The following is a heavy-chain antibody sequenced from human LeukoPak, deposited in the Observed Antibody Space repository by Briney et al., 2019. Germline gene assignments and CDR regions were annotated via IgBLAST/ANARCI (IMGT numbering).Heavy chain of an antibody. CDR3: VSLELPTY. D-gene: IGHD1-7*01. CDR1: GFTFDDYA. Sequence: GGSLRLSCAASGFTFDDYAMHWVRQAPGKGLEWVSGISWNSGSIGYADSVKGRFTISRGNAKNSLYLQMNSLRAEDTALYYCVSLELPTYWGQGTLVTVSS. J-gene: IGHJ4*02. V-gene: IGHV3-9*01. CDR2: ISWNSGSI.